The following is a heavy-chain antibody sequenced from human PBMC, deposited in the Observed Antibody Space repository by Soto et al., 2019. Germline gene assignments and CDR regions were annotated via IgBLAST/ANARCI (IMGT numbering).Heavy chain of an antibody. CDR1: GGSITGFY. CDR3: ARGTVTTRYFDS. V-gene: IGHV4-59*01. J-gene: IGHJ4*02. Sequence: PSETLSLTCTVSGGSITGFYWSWIRQPPGMGLQWLGYIYYNGGANYNPSLKSRVTMSVDTSKNQFSLSLSSVTAADTAVYYCARGTVTTRYFDSWGQGMLVTVSS. D-gene: IGHD4-17*01. CDR2: IYYNGGA.